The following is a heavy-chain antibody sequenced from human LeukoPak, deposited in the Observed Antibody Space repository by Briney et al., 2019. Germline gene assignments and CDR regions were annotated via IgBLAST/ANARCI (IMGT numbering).Heavy chain of an antibody. CDR3: ARGANYDSSGYYTPGYYYYMDV. J-gene: IGHJ6*03. D-gene: IGHD3-22*01. Sequence: PSETLSLTCAVYGGSFSGYYWSWIRQPPGKGLEWIGEINHSGSTNYNPSLKSRVTISVDTSKNQFSLKLSSVTAADTAVYYCARGANYDSSGYYTPGYYYYMDVWGKGTTVTVSS. CDR2: INHSGST. V-gene: IGHV4-34*01. CDR1: GGSFSGYY.